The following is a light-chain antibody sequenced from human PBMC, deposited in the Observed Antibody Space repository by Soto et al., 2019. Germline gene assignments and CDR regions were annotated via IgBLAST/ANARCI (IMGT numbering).Light chain of an antibody. Sequence: DIVMTQSPLSLPVTPGEPASISCRSSQSLLHSNGYNYLDWYLQKPGQSPQLLIYLGSNRASGVPDRISSSGAGTYFPLKISRVEADDVGVYYCMQALQTSWTFGQGTKVEIK. CDR2: LGS. J-gene: IGKJ1*01. CDR1: QSLLHSNGYNY. CDR3: MQALQTSWT. V-gene: IGKV2-28*01.